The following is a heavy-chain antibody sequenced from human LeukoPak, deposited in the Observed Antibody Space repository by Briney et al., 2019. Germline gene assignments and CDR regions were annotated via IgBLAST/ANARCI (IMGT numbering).Heavy chain of an antibody. V-gene: IGHV3-33*01. CDR1: GFTFSSYG. CDR3: ARFFDSSGYYYFDY. CDR2: IWYDGSNK. Sequence: PGGSLRLSCAASGFTFSSYGMHWVRQAPGKGLEWVAVIWYDGSNKYYADSVKGRFTISRDNSKNTLYLQMNSLRAEDTAVYYFARFFDSSGYYYFDYWGQGTLVTVSS. J-gene: IGHJ4*02. D-gene: IGHD3-22*01.